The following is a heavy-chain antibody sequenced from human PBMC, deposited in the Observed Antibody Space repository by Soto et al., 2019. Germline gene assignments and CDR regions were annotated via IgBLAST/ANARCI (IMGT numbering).Heavy chain of an antibody. V-gene: IGHV1-69*06. Sequence: QVQLEQSGSEVTKSGSSVKVSCKASGSSFSSHAITWVRQAPGQGLEWMGGIIPVFGTPSYAQKFQGRVTISADKSTNTSYLELRSLRSEDTAVYYCARGGALSTSWYWGDGLDSWGQGTQVTVSS. J-gene: IGHJ4*02. CDR3: ARGGALSTSWYWGDGLDS. CDR2: IIPVFGTP. CDR1: GSSFSSHA. D-gene: IGHD6-13*01.